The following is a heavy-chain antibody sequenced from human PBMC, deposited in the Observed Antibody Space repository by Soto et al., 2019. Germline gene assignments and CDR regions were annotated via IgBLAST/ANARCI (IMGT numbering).Heavy chain of an antibody. D-gene: IGHD4-17*01. CDR3: AMAKTDYGDYGD. Sequence: DVQLVESGGGLVRPGRSLRLSCAASGFTFDDYAMHWVRQAPGKGLEWVSGISGSSGSIGYADSVKGRFTISRDNAKNSLYLQMNSLRAEDTAFYYCAMAKTDYGDYGDWGQGTLVTVSS. CDR2: ISGSSGSI. V-gene: IGHV3-9*01. J-gene: IGHJ4*02. CDR1: GFTFDDYA.